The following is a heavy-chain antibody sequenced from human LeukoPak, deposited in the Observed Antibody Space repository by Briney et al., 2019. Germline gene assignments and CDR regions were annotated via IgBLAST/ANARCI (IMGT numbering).Heavy chain of an antibody. Sequence: GGSLRLSCAASGFTVSSNYMGWVRQALGKGLEWVSIIYSGGSTYYTDTVKGRFTISRDNSKNTLYLQMNSLRAEDTAVYYCAGIQQWSWRAFDIWGQGTMVTVSS. CDR2: IYSGGST. J-gene: IGHJ3*02. D-gene: IGHD5-18*01. CDR3: AGIQQWSWRAFDI. V-gene: IGHV3-53*01. CDR1: GFTVSSNY.